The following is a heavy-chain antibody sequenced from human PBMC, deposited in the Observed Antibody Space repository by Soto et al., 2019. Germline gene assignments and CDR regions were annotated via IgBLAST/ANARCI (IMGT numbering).Heavy chain of an antibody. J-gene: IGHJ4*02. CDR3: AREYTYGSNFFDC. CDR1: GGXISSSAYY. Sequence: PSETLSLTCTVSGGXISSSAYYWSWIRQHPGKGLEWIGYISHSGSTYYNPSLKSRVIISVDTSKNQFSLSLTSVTAADTAVYYCAREYTYGSNFFDCWGQGALVTVSS. V-gene: IGHV4-31*03. D-gene: IGHD5-18*01. CDR2: ISHSGST.